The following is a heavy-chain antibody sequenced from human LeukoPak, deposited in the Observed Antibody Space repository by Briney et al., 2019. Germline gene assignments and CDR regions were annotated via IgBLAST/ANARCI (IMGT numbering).Heavy chain of an antibody. Sequence: PGGSLRLSCSASGFTFRSYAMHWVRQAPGKGLQYVSTVSSNGGSTYYADSVKGRFTISRDNSKNTLSLQMNSLRAEDTAVYYCAKDGVRGALDAFDIWGQGTMVTVSS. V-gene: IGHV3-64*04. CDR2: VSSNGGST. D-gene: IGHD1-26*01. CDR1: GFTFRSYA. CDR3: AKDGVRGALDAFDI. J-gene: IGHJ3*02.